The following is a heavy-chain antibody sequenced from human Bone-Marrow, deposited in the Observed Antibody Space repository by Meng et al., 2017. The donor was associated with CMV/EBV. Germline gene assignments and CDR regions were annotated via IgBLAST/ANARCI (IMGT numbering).Heavy chain of an antibody. D-gene: IGHD3-3*01. CDR3: ASRYYDFWSGEYYYGMDV. V-gene: IGHV3-7*01. CDR2: IKQDGSEK. J-gene: IGHJ6*02. Sequence: GESLKIPCAASGLTFSSHWMSWVRQAPGKGLEWVANIKQDGSEKYYVDSVKGRFTISRDNAKNSLYLQMNSLRAEDTAVYYCASRYYDFWSGEYYYGMDVWGQGTTVTVSS. CDR1: GLTFSSHW.